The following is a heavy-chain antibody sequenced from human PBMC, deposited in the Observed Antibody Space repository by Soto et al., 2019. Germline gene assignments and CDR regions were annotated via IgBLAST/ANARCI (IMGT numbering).Heavy chain of an antibody. V-gene: IGHV3-33*01. Sequence: PGGSLRLSCAASGFTFSSYGMHWVRQAPGKGLEWVAVIWYDGSNKYYADSVKGRFTISRDNSKNTLYLQMNSLRAEDTAVYYCERDYPYGEYFDYWGQGTLVTVSS. CDR1: GFTFSSYG. CDR2: IWYDGSNK. J-gene: IGHJ4*02. D-gene: IGHD4-17*01. CDR3: ERDYPYGEYFDY.